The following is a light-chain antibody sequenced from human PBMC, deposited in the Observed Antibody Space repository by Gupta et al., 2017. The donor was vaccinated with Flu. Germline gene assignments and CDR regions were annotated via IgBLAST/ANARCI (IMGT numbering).Light chain of an antibody. Sequence: QSALTPPPSESGSPGQTVTISCTGTSSDVGGYNYVSWYQQHPGKVPKLMIYEVSKRPSGVPDRFSGSKSGNTASLTVSGLQAEDEADYYCSSYAGSNRVFGTGTKVTVL. J-gene: IGLJ1*01. CDR3: SSYAGSNRV. V-gene: IGLV2-8*01. CDR2: EVS. CDR1: SSDVGGYNY.